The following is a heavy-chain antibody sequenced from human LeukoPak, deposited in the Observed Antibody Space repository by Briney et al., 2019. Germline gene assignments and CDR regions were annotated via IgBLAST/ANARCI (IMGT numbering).Heavy chain of an antibody. V-gene: IGHV3-7*01. CDR2: TKQDGSEK. Sequence: GGSLKLSCAASGFTFSSYWMSWVRQAPGKGLEWVANTKQDGSEKYYVDSVKGRFTISRDNAKNSLYLQMNSLRAEDTAVYYCARVVRIIYGDYADYWGQGTLVTVSS. J-gene: IGHJ4*02. CDR1: GFTFSSYW. D-gene: IGHD4-17*01. CDR3: ARVVRIIYGDYADY.